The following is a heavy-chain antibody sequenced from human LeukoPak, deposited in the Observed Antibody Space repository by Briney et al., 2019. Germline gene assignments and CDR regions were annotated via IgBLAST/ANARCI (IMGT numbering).Heavy chain of an antibody. CDR3: ASGFGGLSLYGYFDY. V-gene: IGHV1-69*04. Sequence: SVKVSCKASGGTFSSYAISWVRQAPGQGLAWMGRIIPILGIANYAQKFQGRVTITADKSTSTAYMELSSLRSEDTAVYYCASGFGGLSLYGYFDYWGQGTLVTVSS. D-gene: IGHD3-9*01. CDR2: IIPILGIA. J-gene: IGHJ4*02. CDR1: GGTFSSYA.